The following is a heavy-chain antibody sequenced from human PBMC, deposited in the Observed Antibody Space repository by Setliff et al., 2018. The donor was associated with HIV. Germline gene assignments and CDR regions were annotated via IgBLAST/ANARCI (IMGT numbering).Heavy chain of an antibody. CDR1: GYTFTSYY. CDR2: IIPIFGTA. J-gene: IGHJ3*02. Sequence: SVKVSCKASGYTFTSYYIHWVRQAPGQGLEWMGRIIPIFGTANYAQKFQGRVTITADKSTSTAYMELSSLRSEDTAVYLCARWGASGGRPDWHAFDMWGQGTMVTVSS. V-gene: IGHV1-69*06. CDR3: ARWGASGGRPDWHAFDM. D-gene: IGHD2-15*01.